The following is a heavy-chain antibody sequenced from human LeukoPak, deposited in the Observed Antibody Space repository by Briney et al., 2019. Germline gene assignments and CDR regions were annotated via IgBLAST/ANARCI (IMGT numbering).Heavy chain of an antibody. CDR2: ISAYNGNT. Sequence: ASVKVSCKASGYTFTSNYIHWARQAPGQGLEWMGWISAYNGNTNYAQKLQGRVTMTTDTSTSTAYMELRSLRSDDTAVYYCARDHYYDSSGYSFYYYYYGMDVWGQGTTVTVSS. V-gene: IGHV1-18*04. J-gene: IGHJ6*02. CDR3: ARDHYYDSSGYSFYYYYYGMDV. D-gene: IGHD3-22*01. CDR1: GYTFTSNY.